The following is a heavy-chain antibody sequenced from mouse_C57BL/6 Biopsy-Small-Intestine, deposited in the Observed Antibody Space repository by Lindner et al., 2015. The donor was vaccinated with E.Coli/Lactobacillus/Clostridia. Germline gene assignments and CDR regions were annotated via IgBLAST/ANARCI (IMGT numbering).Heavy chain of an antibody. V-gene: IGHV10-1*01. J-gene: IGHJ4*01. D-gene: IGHD1-1*01. Sequence: VQLQESGGGLVQPKGSLKLSCAASGFSFNTYAMNWVRQAPGKGLEWVARIRSKSNNYATYYADSVKDRFTISRDDSESMLYLQMNNLKTEDTAMYYCVRDSPYYYGSSSYYAMDYWGQGTSVTVSS. CDR2: IRSKSNNYAT. CDR3: VRDSPYYYGSSSYYAMDY. CDR1: GFSFNTYA.